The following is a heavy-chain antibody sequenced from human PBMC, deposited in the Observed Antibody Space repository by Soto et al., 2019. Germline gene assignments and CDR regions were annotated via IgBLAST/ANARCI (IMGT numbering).Heavy chain of an antibody. D-gene: IGHD3-3*01. V-gene: IGHV1-18*01. CDR1: GYTFTSYG. CDR3: ARTLNEWLLGLD. Sequence: ASVKVSCKASGYTFTSYGISWVRKAPGQGLEWMGWISAYNGNTNYAQKFQGRVTMTTDTSTSTAYMELRSLRSDDTAVYYCARTLNEWLLGLDWGQGTLVTVSS. J-gene: IGHJ4*02. CDR2: ISAYNGNT.